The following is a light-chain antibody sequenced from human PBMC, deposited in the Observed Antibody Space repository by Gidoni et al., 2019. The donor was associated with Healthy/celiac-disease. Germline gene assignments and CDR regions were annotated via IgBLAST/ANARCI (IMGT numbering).Light chain of an antibody. Sequence: DIQMTQSPSTLSASVGDRVTITCRASQSISSWLAWYQQKPGKAPKLLIYKSSSLESGVPSRFSGSGSGTYFTLTISSLQPDDVATYYCQQYNSVYTFXXXTKLEIK. V-gene: IGKV1-5*03. J-gene: IGKJ2*01. CDR2: KSS. CDR1: QSISSW. CDR3: QQYNSVYT.